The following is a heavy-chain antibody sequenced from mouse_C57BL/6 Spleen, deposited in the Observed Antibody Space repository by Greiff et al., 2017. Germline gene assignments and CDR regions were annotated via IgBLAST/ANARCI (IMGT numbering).Heavy chain of an antibody. CDR3: AREGKAMDY. CDR1: GYAFTNYL. CDR2: INPGSGGT. Sequence: VQLQQSGAELVRPGTSVKVSCKASGYAFTNYLIEWVKQRPGQGLEWIGVINPGSGGTNYNEKFKGKATLTADKSSSTAYMQLSSLTSEDSAVYFRAREGKAMDYWGQGTSVTVSS. J-gene: IGHJ4*01. V-gene: IGHV1-54*01.